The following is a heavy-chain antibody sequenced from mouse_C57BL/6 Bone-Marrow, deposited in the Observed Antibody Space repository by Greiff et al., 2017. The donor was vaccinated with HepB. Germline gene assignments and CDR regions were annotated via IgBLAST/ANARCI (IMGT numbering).Heavy chain of an antibody. J-gene: IGHJ4*01. CDR1: GYAFSSSW. Sequence: VQLQQSGPELVKPGASVKISCKASGYAFSSSWMNWVKQRPGKGLEWIGRIYPGDGDTNYNGKFKGKATLTADKSSSTAYLQLSSLTSEDSAVYCCAREGSYAMDYWGQGTSVTVSS. CDR3: AREGSYAMDY. CDR2: IYPGDGDT. V-gene: IGHV1-82*01.